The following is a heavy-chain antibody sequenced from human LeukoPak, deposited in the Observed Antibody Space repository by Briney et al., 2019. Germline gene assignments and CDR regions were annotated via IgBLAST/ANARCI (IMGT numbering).Heavy chain of an antibody. CDR2: ISYDGRNR. D-gene: IGHD2-2*01. Sequence: GGSLRLSCAASGFTFSGHAMHWVRQPPGKGLEWVGVISYDGRNRFYADSVKGRFIISRDNSKNTMYLEMNSLRPDDTAVYFCARDRVTFTRMTDLWGQGTLVTVSS. CDR1: GFTFSGHA. CDR3: ARDRVTFTRMTDL. V-gene: IGHV3-30*04. J-gene: IGHJ5*02.